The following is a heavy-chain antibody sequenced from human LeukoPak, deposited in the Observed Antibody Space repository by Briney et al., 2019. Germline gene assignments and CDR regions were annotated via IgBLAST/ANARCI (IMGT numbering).Heavy chain of an antibody. Sequence: PSVTVSCKASGYTFTSYDINWVRQAAGQGLEWMGWMNPNSGNTGYAQKFQGRVTMTRNTSISTAYMKLSSLRSEGTAVYYCARSMVRGVMSRYYYYYYMDVWGKGTTVTISS. CDR2: MNPNSGNT. CDR3: ARSMVRGVMSRYYYYYYMDV. CDR1: GYTFTSYD. V-gene: IGHV1-8*01. J-gene: IGHJ6*03. D-gene: IGHD3-10*01.